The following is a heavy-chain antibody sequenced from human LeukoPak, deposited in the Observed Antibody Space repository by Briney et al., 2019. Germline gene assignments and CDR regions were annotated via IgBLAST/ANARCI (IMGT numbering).Heavy chain of an antibody. CDR1: GYTFTGYY. D-gene: IGHD3-3*01. CDR2: INTNTGNP. V-gene: IGHV7-4-1*01. Sequence: ASVKVSCKASGYTFTGYYMHWVRQAPGQGLEWMGWINTNTGNPSYALDFTGRLVLSLDTSVSTANLHLASLKAEDTAVYYCARIGYNTLDYWGQGTLVTVSS. J-gene: IGHJ4*02. CDR3: ARIGYNTLDY.